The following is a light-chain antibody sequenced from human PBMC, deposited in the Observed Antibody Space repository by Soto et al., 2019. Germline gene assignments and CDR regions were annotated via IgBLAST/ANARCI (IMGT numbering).Light chain of an antibody. V-gene: IGKV1-9*01. Sequence: DIRLTQSPSFLSASVGDRVTITCRASQGIDTYLAWYQQKPGKAPKLLIYTASTLQSGVPSRFSGSGSGTEFTLTISSLQPDDFATYYCQQYNSYSFGQGTKVDIK. CDR1: QGIDTY. CDR2: TAS. J-gene: IGKJ1*01. CDR3: QQYNSYS.